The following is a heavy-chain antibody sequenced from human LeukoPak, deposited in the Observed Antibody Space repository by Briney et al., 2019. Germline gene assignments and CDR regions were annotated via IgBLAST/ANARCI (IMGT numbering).Heavy chain of an antibody. CDR2: ISWNSGSI. Sequence: GGSLRLSCAASGFTLDDYAMHWVRQAPGKGLEWVSGISWNSGSIGYADSVKGRFTISRDNAKNSLYLQMNSLRAEDTAVYYCAKDQGSGSYDYWGQGTLVTVSS. D-gene: IGHD1-26*01. V-gene: IGHV3-9*01. CDR3: AKDQGSGSYDY. CDR1: GFTLDDYA. J-gene: IGHJ4*02.